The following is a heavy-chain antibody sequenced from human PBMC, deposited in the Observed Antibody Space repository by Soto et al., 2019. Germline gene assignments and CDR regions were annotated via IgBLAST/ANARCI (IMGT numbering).Heavy chain of an antibody. CDR1: GFTFSSYG. Sequence: GGSLRLSCAASGFTFSSYGMHWVRQAPGKGLEWVAVISYDGSNKYYADSVKGRFTISRDNSKNTLYLQMNSLRAEDTAVYYCAKDGYDILTGYAYYYGMDVWGQGTTVTVSS. J-gene: IGHJ6*02. CDR2: ISYDGSNK. CDR3: AKDGYDILTGYAYYYGMDV. D-gene: IGHD3-9*01. V-gene: IGHV3-30*18.